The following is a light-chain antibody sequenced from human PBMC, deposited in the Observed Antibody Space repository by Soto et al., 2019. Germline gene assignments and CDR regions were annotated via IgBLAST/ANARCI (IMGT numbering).Light chain of an antibody. V-gene: IGKV1-39*01. CDR2: AAS. J-gene: IGKJ1*01. CDR3: QQSYSTPRT. CDR1: QSMSSY. Sequence: DFQMTQSPSSLSASLGDRVTIXXRASQSMSSYLNWYQQKPGKAPKFXIYAASSLQRGVPSRFSGSGSGTDFTLTISSLQPEDFATYYCQQSYSTPRTFGQGTKVDIK.